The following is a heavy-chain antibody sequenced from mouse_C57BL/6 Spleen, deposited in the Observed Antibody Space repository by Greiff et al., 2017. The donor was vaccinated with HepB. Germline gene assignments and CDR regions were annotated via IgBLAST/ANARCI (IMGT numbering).Heavy chain of an antibody. CDR1: GFTFSSYA. V-gene: IGHV5-4*01. CDR2: ISDGGSYT. J-gene: IGHJ4*01. CDR3: ARDEYYSNYLYAMDY. D-gene: IGHD2-5*01. Sequence: EVMLVESGGGLVKPGGSLKLSCAASGFTFSSYAMSWVRQTPEKRLEWVATISDGGSYTYYPDNVKGRFTISRDNAKNNLYLQMSHLKSEDTAMYYCARDEYYSNYLYAMDYWGQGTSVTVSS.